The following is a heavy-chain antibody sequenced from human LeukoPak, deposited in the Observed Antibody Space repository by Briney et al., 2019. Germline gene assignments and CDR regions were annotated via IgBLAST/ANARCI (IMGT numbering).Heavy chain of an antibody. D-gene: IGHD2-2*01. CDR3: ATKYCSSTSCEYP. CDR2: ICTSGST. Sequence: SETLSLTCTVSGGSISSYYWSWIRQPPGKGLEWIGDICTSGSTNYNPSLKSRATISVDTSTKQFSLQLSSVTAADTAVYYCATKYCSSTSCEYPSGQGTLVTVSS. J-gene: IGHJ5*02. V-gene: IGHV4-4*09. CDR1: GGSISSYY.